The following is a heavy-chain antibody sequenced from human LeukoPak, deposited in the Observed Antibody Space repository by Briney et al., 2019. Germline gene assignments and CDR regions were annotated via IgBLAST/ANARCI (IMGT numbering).Heavy chain of an antibody. Sequence: SETLSLTCTVSGGSISSYYWSWIRQPPGKGLEWIGYIYYSGSTNYNPSLESRVTISVDTSKNQFSLKLSSVTAADTAGYYCARETSQKGAHYMDVWGKGTTVTISS. V-gene: IGHV4-59*01. CDR2: IYYSGST. D-gene: IGHD3-16*01. CDR1: GGSISSYY. CDR3: ARETSQKGAHYMDV. J-gene: IGHJ6*03.